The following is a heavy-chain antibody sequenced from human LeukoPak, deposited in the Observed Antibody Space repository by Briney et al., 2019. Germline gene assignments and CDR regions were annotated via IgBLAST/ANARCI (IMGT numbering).Heavy chain of an antibody. D-gene: IGHD2-15*01. CDR3: ARGPYCNGGSCYYFDY. J-gene: IGHJ4*02. CDR1: GGSISSYY. Sequence: SETLSLTCTVSGGSISSYYWSWIRQPAGKGLEWIGRIYTSGSTNYNPSLKSRVTMSVDTSKNQFSLKLISVTAADTAVYFCARGPYCNGGSCYYFDYWGQGTLVTVSS. V-gene: IGHV4-4*07. CDR2: IYTSGST.